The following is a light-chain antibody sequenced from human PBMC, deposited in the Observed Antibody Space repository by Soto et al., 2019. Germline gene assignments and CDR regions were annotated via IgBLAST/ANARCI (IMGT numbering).Light chain of an antibody. CDR3: QQYADSPIT. CDR2: GAS. Sequence: EIVLMQSPGTLSLSPGERATLSCRASQSVSSNLLAWYQQKPGQAPRLLIYGASSRATGIPDRFTGSGSGTDCTLTISRLEPEDFALHYCQQYADSPITFGPGTKVDIK. J-gene: IGKJ3*01. CDR1: QSVSSNL. V-gene: IGKV3-20*01.